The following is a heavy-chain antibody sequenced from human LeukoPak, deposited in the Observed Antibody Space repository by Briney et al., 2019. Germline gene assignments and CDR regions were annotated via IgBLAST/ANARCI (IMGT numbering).Heavy chain of an antibody. CDR1: GGSITSYY. CDR2: IYTSGST. D-gene: IGHD2-2*01. J-gene: IGHJ5*02. V-gene: IGHV4-4*07. Sequence: SETLSLTCTVCGGSITSYYWSWIRQPAGKGLEWIGRIYTSGSTNYNPSLKSRVTMSVDTSKNQFSLKLSSVTAADTAMYYCARDLTCTTTNCYSHWFDPWGQGTLVTVSS. CDR3: ARDLTCTTTNCYSHWFDP.